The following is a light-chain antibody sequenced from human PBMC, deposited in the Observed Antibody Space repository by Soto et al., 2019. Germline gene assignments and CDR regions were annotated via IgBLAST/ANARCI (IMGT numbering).Light chain of an antibody. CDR3: VAWDDTLNGVV. CDR1: TSNIGATT. Sequence: QSVLTQPPSASGAPGQRLTISCSGSTSNIGATTVNWYQHLPGTAPKLLVYDNDRRPSGVPDRFSGSKSGTSASLAISGLQSEDEADYYCVAWDDTLNGVVFGGGTKLTAL. V-gene: IGLV1-44*01. CDR2: DND. J-gene: IGLJ3*02.